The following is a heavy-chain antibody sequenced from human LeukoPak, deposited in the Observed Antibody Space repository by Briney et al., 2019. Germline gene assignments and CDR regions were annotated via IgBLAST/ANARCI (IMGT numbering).Heavy chain of an antibody. Sequence: PGGSLRLSCAASGFTFSRYAIHWVRQAPGKGLEWVAVISYDGSNKYYADSVKGRFTISRDNSKNTLYLQMNSLRAEDTAVYYCARDDIPFLALTGYLTFGYWGQGTLVTVSS. CDR3: ARDDIPFLALTGYLTFGY. CDR2: ISYDGSNK. CDR1: GFTFSRYA. V-gene: IGHV3-30-3*01. D-gene: IGHD3-9*01. J-gene: IGHJ4*02.